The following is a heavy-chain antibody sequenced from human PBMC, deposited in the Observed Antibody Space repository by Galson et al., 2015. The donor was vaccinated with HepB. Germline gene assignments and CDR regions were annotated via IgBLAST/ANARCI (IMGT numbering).Heavy chain of an antibody. CDR1: GGTFSSYA. D-gene: IGHD4-17*01. CDR2: IIPILGIA. J-gene: IGHJ5*02. CDR3: ARSGDGDYVGDWFDP. V-gene: IGHV1-69*04. Sequence: SVKVSCKASGGTFSSYAISWVRQAPGQGLEWMGRIIPILGIANYAQKFQGGVTITADKSTSTAYMELSSLRSEDTAVYYCARSGDGDYVGDWFDPWGQGTLVTVSS.